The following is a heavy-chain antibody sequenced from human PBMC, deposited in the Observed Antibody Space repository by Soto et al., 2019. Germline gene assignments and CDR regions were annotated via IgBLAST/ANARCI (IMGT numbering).Heavy chain of an antibody. Sequence: EVQLVESGGALIQPGGSLRLSCAASGFTVSSNYMSWVRQAPGKGLEWVSVIYSGGSTYYADSVKGRFTISRDNSKNTRDLQRNSLRAEDTAVYYCSTRNWFDPWGQGTLVTVSS. CDR2: IYSGGST. V-gene: IGHV3-53*01. J-gene: IGHJ5*02. CDR1: GFTVSSNY. CDR3: STRNWFDP. D-gene: IGHD1-1*01.